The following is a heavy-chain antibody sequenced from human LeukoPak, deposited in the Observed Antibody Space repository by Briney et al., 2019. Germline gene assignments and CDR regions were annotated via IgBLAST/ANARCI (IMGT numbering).Heavy chain of an antibody. CDR1: GYTFTSYG. CDR2: ISAYNGNT. V-gene: IGHV1-18*01. Sequence: ASVKVSCKASGYTFTSYGISWVRQAPGQGLEWMGWISAYNGNTNYAQKLQGRVTMTTDTSTSTAYMELRSLRSDDTAVYYCARDPRDYYDSSGYTYYFDYWGQGTLVTVSS. CDR3: ARDPRDYYDSSGYTYYFDY. J-gene: IGHJ4*02. D-gene: IGHD3-22*01.